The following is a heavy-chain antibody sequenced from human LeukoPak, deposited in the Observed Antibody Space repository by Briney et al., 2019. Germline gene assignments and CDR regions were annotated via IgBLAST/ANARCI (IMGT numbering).Heavy chain of an antibody. Sequence: SETLSLTCTVSGGSISSYYWSWIRQPPGKGLEWIGYIYYSGSTNYNPSLKSRVTISVDTSKNQFSLKLSSVTAADTAVYYCARGSIMITFGGVIVPSLWFDPWGQGTLVTVSS. V-gene: IGHV4-59*12. J-gene: IGHJ5*02. CDR1: GGSISSYY. CDR2: IYYSGST. CDR3: ARGSIMITFGGVIVPSLWFDP. D-gene: IGHD3-16*02.